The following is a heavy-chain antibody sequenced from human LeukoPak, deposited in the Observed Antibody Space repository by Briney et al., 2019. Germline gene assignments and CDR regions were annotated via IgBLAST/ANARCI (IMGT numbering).Heavy chain of an antibody. Sequence: GGTLRLSCAASGFTFSSYGMSWVRQAPGKGLKWVSAISGSGGSTYYADSVKGRFTISRDNSKNTLYLQMNSLRAEDTAVYYCAREGLRYFDWFKPGGSSDAFDIWGQGTMVTVSS. D-gene: IGHD3-9*01. CDR2: ISGSGGST. CDR1: GFTFSSYG. CDR3: AREGLRYFDWFKPGGSSDAFDI. J-gene: IGHJ3*02. V-gene: IGHV3-23*01.